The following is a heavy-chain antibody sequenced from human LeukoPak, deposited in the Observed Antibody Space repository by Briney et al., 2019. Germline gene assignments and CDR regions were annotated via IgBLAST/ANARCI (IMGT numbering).Heavy chain of an antibody. J-gene: IGHJ3*02. Sequence: SETLSLTCAVYGGSFSGYYWSWIRQPPGKGLEWIGEINHSGSTNYTPSLKSRVTISIDKSKNQFSLKLSSVTAADTAVYYCTRVYGSGNYWADGFDIWGQGTMATVSS. V-gene: IGHV4-34*01. CDR2: INHSGST. CDR1: GGSFSGYY. CDR3: TRVYGSGNYWADGFDI. D-gene: IGHD3-10*01.